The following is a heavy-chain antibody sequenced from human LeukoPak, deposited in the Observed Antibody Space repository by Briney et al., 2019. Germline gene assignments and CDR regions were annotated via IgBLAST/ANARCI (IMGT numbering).Heavy chain of an antibody. D-gene: IGHD6-13*01. CDR2: TNHSGST. CDR3: ARGFYSSSWYFSPKFDY. CDR1: GGSFSGYY. J-gene: IGHJ4*02. V-gene: IGHV4-34*01. Sequence: SETLSLTCAVYGGSFSGYYWSWIRQPPGKGLEWIGETNHSGSTNYNPSLKSRVTISVDTSKNQFSLKLSSVTAADTAVYYCARGFYSSSWYFSPKFDYWGQGTLVTVSS.